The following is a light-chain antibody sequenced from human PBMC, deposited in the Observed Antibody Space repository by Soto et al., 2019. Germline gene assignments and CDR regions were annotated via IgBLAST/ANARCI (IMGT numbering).Light chain of an antibody. J-gene: IGKJ1*01. CDR1: QSVSSS. V-gene: IGKV3-15*01. CDR3: QQYNDWPLGT. Sequence: EIVVTQSPATLSVSPGERVTLSCRASQSVSSSLAWYQQRPGQAPRLLIYDTSTRAAGISARFSGSGSGTEFTLTTSSLQYEDFAVNYCQQYNDWPLGTFGQGT. CDR2: DTS.